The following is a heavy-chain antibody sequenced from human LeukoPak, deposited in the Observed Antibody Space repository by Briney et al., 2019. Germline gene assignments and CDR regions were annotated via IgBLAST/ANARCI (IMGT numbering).Heavy chain of an antibody. V-gene: IGHV4-31*03. CDR2: IYYSGRT. CDR1: GGSISSGGYY. Sequence: SETLSLTCTVSGGSISSGGYYLSWIRQPPAKGLEWIGYIYYSGRTYYNPSLKSRVTISVDTSKNQFSLKLSSVTAADTAVYYCARDVVTIFGVVSGYYWGQGTLVTVSS. J-gene: IGHJ4*02. CDR3: ARDVVTIFGVVSGYY. D-gene: IGHD3-3*01.